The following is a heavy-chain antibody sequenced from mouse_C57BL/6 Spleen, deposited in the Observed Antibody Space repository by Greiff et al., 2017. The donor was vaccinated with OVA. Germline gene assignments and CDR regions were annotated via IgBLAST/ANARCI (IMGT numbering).Heavy chain of an antibody. CDR2: IYPGSGST. D-gene: IGHD2-5*01. V-gene: IGHV1-55*01. Sequence: QVQLQQPGAELVKPGASVKMSCKASGYTFTSYWITWVKQRPGQGLEWIGDIYPGSGSTNYNEKFKSKDTLTVDTSSSTAYMQLSSLTSEDSAVYYCARSGYSNYLAWFAYWGQGTLVTVSA. CDR3: ARSGYSNYLAWFAY. CDR1: GYTFTSYW. J-gene: IGHJ3*01.